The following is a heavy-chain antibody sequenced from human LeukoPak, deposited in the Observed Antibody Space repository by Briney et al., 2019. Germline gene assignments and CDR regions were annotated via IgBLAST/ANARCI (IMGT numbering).Heavy chain of an antibody. CDR2: ITYEGIFK. CDR1: GFTFSYYA. J-gene: IGHJ4*02. D-gene: IGHD3-10*01. V-gene: IGHV3-30*04. CDR3: VRDLKGEYQVDYRGGRNFDS. Sequence: GGSLRLSCAASGFTFSYYAMHWVRLAPGKGLEWVASITYEGIFKQYADSVKGRFTISRDNSRNTLFLQMDSVTTDDTATYYCVRDLKGEYQVDYRGGRNFDSRGQGTLVTVSS.